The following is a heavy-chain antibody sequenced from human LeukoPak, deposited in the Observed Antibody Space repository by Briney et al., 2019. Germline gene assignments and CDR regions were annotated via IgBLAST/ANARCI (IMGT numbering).Heavy chain of an antibody. Sequence: PSETLSLTCAVYGGSFSGYYGSWFRQPPGKGLEWIGEVHPSGTTNYNPSLESRLTISLDTSKSQLSLRLAFVTAADTAVYYCSRGLDAYKGGNYWGQGTLVTVSS. D-gene: IGHD5-24*01. CDR1: GGSFSGYY. CDR3: SRGLDAYKGGNY. J-gene: IGHJ4*02. V-gene: IGHV4-34*01. CDR2: VHPSGTT.